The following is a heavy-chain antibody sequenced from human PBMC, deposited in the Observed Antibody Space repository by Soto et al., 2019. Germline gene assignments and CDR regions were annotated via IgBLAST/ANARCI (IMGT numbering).Heavy chain of an antibody. D-gene: IGHD3-10*01. CDR1: GNSFTTYV. V-gene: IGHV5-51*01. Sequence: PXDSLKVSCKCSGNSFTTYVSAWVRQMPGKGLEWVGIIYPGDSDTRYSPSFEGHVTISVDKSVSTAFLQWNSLKASDNAIYYCARHSTSAPKDYWGQGTLVTVSS. CDR2: IYPGDSDT. J-gene: IGHJ4*01. CDR3: ARHSTSAPKDY.